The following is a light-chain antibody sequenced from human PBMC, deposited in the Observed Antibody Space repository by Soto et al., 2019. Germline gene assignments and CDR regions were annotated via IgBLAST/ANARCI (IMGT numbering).Light chain of an antibody. J-gene: IGKJ4*01. CDR1: QSVSSY. CDR2: DAS. V-gene: IGKV3-11*01. Sequence: EIVLTQSPATLSLSPGERATLSCRASQSVSSYLACYQQKPGQAPRLLIYDASNRATGMPARFSGSGSGTDFTLTIRSLAPEDFAVYSCQQRSNWPPGFTFGGGTKG. CDR3: QQRSNWPPGFT.